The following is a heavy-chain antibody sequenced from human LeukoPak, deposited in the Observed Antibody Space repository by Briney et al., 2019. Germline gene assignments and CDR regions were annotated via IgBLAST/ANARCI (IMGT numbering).Heavy chain of an antibody. CDR2: ISYDGNNK. V-gene: IGHV3-30*03. D-gene: IGHD4-11*01. CDR3: AREYQDYTLAY. J-gene: IGHJ4*02. Sequence: GGSLRLSCAAPGFIFSRYGMHWVRQAPGTGLEWVAVISYDGNNKYYANSAKGRFTISRDNSRNTLYLQMNSLRPEDTAVYYCAREYQDYTLAYWGQGALVTVSS. CDR1: GFIFSRYG.